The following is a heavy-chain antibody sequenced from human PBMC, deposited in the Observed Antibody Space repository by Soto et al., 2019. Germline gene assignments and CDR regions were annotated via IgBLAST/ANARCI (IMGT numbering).Heavy chain of an antibody. CDR2: IIPILGIA. CDR1: GGTFSSYT. V-gene: IGHV1-69*02. Sequence: QVQLVQSGAEVKKPGSSVKVSCKASGGTFSSYTISWVRQAPGQGLEWMGRIIPILGIANYAQKFQGRVTITADKSTSTAYMELSSLSSEDTAVYYCASQPSIAVAGTGWFDPWGQGTLVTVSS. J-gene: IGHJ5*02. D-gene: IGHD6-19*01. CDR3: ASQPSIAVAGTGWFDP.